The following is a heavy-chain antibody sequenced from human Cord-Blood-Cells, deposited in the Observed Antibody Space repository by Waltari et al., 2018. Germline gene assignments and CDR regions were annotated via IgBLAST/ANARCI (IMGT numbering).Heavy chain of an antibody. D-gene: IGHD4-17*01. V-gene: IGHV3-48*03. CDR2: ISSSGSTI. CDR1: GFTFSSYE. CDR3: ARASDYGDYYFDY. J-gene: IGHJ4*02. Sequence: EVQLVESGGGLVQPGGSLRLSCSASGFTFSSYEMHWFRQAPGKGLEWVSYISSSGSTIYYADSVKGRFTISRDNAKNSLYLQMNSLRAEDTAVYYCARASDYGDYYFDYWGQGTLVTVSS.